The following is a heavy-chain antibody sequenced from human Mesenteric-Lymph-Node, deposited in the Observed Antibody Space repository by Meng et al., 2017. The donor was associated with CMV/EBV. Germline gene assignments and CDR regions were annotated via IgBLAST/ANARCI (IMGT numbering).Heavy chain of an antibody. CDR2: INHSGST. V-gene: IGHV4-34*01. CDR1: GGSFSGYY. CDR3: ARGSSYDILTGYFDY. Sequence: QGQLHQGGTGLLKPSETLSVTCAVYGGSFSGYYWNWIRQSPEKGLEWIGEINHSGSTTYNPSFTSRIIISVDTSTNQISLNMSSVTAADTAAYYCARGSSYDILTGYFDYWGQGALVTVSS. D-gene: IGHD3-9*01. J-gene: IGHJ4*02.